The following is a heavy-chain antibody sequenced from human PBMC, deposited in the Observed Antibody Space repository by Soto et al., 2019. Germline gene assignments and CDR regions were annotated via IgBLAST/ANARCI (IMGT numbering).Heavy chain of an antibody. CDR2: INPNGGAT. Sequence: ASVKVSCKTSGDSFNDYYIHWVRQAPGQGLERKRRINPNGGATKYAQKFQGRVTMTRDTSIRTVYKKKSSLKTDDTALYYCARESGGATATLDYYYFYMDVWGKGTTVTVSS. V-gene: IGHV1-2*02. J-gene: IGHJ6*03. D-gene: IGHD5-12*01. CDR3: ARESGGATATLDYYYFYMDV. CDR1: GDSFNDYY.